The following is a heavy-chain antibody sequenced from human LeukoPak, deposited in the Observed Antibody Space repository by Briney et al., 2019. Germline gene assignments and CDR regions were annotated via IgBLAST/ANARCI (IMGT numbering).Heavy chain of an antibody. D-gene: IGHD3-22*01. V-gene: IGHV3-30*02. CDR2: IRHDGSKK. Sequence: GGSLRLSCAASGFTFSSYGMHWVRQAPGKGLEWVAFIRHDGSKKYYADSVKGRFTISRDNSKNTLYLQMNSLRAEDTAVYYCAKDRVGFYYDSSGYYYTGFDYWGQGTLVTVSS. J-gene: IGHJ4*02. CDR1: GFTFSSYG. CDR3: AKDRVGFYYDSSGYYYTGFDY.